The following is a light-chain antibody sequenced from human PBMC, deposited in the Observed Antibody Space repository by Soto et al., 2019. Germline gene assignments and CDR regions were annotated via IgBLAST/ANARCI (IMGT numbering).Light chain of an antibody. V-gene: IGKV3-15*01. Sequence: EIVMTQSPGTVSVFPGETVTLSCRASQSVSGYLDWFHQKPGQAPRLVLLRIFTRAIGVPARFSGSGSETEFTLTISGLQSEDSGVYYCLQHYSWPWTFGQGNKVDIK. CDR3: LQHYSWPWT. CDR2: RIF. J-gene: IGKJ1*01. CDR1: QSVSGY.